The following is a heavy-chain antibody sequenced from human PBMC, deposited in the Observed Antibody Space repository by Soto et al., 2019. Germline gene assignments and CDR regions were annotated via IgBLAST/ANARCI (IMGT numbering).Heavy chain of an antibody. Sequence: SETLSLTCTVSGGSISSYYWSWIRQPPGKGLEWIGYIYYSGSTNYNPSLKSRVTISVDTSKNQFSLKLSSVTAADTAVYYCAGFGDYDLSWYFALWGRGTLVTVYS. CDR1: GGSISSYY. V-gene: IGHV4-59*08. J-gene: IGHJ2*01. CDR2: IYYSGST. CDR3: AGFGDYDLSWYFAL. D-gene: IGHD5-12*01.